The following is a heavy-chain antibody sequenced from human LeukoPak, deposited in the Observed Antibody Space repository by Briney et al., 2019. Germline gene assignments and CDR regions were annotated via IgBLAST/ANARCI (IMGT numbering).Heavy chain of an antibody. V-gene: IGHV3-48*03. J-gene: IGHJ4*02. CDR2: ISSSGSTI. D-gene: IGHD1-26*01. CDR3: ARQNPPVRTRTYLKGGSYYEEAQSFDY. Sequence: QSGGSLRLSRAASGFTFSSYEMNWVRQAPGKGLEWVSYISSSGSTIYYAGSVKGRFTISRDNAKNSLYLQMNSLRAEDTAVYYCARQNPPVRTRTYLKGGSYYEEAQSFDYWGQGTLVTVSS. CDR1: GFTFSSYE.